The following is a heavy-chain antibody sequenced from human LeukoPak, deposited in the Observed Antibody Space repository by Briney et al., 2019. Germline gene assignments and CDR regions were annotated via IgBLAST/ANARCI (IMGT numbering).Heavy chain of an antibody. J-gene: IGHJ6*03. D-gene: IGHD5-18*01. CDR2: ISAYNGNT. Sequence: GASVKVSCKASGYTFTSYGIIWVRQAPGQGLEWMGWISAYNGNTNYAQKLQGRVTMTTDTSTSTAYMELRSLRSDDTAVYYCARADTAMPHGSYYYYYYMDVWGKGTTVTVSS. CDR3: ARADTAMPHGSYYYYYYMDV. CDR1: GYTFTSYG. V-gene: IGHV1-18*01.